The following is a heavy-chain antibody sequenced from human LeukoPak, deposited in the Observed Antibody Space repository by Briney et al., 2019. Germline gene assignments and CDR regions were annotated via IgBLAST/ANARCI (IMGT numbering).Heavy chain of an antibody. CDR3: AKLTSGWFEDF. CDR2: IRPSDGST. J-gene: IGHJ4*02. D-gene: IGHD6-19*01. CDR1: GFTFNNYP. V-gene: IGHV3-23*01. Sequence: GGSLRLPCAASGFTFNNYPMTWVRQAPGKGLEWVSAIRPSDGSTFYADSVMGRFTISRDSSENTLYLQMNSLRAEDTALYYCAKLTSGWFEDFWGQGTLVTVSS.